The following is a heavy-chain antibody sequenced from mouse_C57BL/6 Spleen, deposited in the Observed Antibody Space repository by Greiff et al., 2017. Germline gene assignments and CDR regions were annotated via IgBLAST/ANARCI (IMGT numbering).Heavy chain of an antibody. CDR1: GFHIKDDY. CDR2: VDPENGDT. Sequence: EVQLQQSGAELVRPGASVKLSCTASGFHIKDDYMNWVKQRPEQGLEWIGWVDPENGDTDCASKFQGKATITADTSSNTAYLQLSSLTSEDTAVYYCTTSGYYYGPAWFAYWGQGTLVTVSA. CDR3: TTSGYYYGPAWFAY. D-gene: IGHD1-1*01. J-gene: IGHJ3*01. V-gene: IGHV14-4*01.